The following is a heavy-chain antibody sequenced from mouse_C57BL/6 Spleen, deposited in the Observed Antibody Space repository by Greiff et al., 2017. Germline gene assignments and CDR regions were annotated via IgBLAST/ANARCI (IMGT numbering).Heavy chain of an antibody. CDR2: ISGGGGNT. V-gene: IGHV5-9*01. CDR3: ARPYYGSSYPWYFDV. Sequence: EVQRVESGGGLVKPGGSLKLSCAASGFTFSSYTMSWVRQTPEKRLEWVATISGGGGNTYYPDSVKGRFTISRDNAKNTLYLQMSSLRSEDTALYYCARPYYGSSYPWYFDVWGTGTTVTVSS. CDR1: GFTFSSYT. J-gene: IGHJ1*03. D-gene: IGHD1-1*01.